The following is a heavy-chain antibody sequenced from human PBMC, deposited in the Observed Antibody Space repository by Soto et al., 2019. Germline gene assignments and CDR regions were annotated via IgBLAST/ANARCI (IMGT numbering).Heavy chain of an antibody. Sequence: PGGSLRLSCAASGFTFSSYGMHWVRQAPGKGLEWVAVISYDGSNKYYADSVKGRFTISRDNSKNTLYLQMNSLRAEDTAVYYCAKENSGFGELHDAFDIWGQGTMVTVSS. V-gene: IGHV3-30*18. CDR3: AKENSGFGELHDAFDI. CDR1: GFTFSSYG. CDR2: ISYDGSNK. D-gene: IGHD3-10*01. J-gene: IGHJ3*02.